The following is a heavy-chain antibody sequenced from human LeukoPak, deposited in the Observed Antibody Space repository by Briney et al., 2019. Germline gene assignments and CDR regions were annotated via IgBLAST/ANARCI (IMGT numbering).Heavy chain of an antibody. V-gene: IGHV3-23*01. CDR3: AKDRIGSYSYGMDV. Sequence: PGGSLRLSCAASGFTFSSYAMNWVRQAPGKGLEWVSGISGSGDSTYYADSVKGRFTISRDKSKNTLFLQMNSLRAEDTAVYFCAKDRIGSYSYGMDVWGQGTTVTVSS. CDR2: ISGSGDST. J-gene: IGHJ6*02. CDR1: GFTFSSYA. D-gene: IGHD1-26*01.